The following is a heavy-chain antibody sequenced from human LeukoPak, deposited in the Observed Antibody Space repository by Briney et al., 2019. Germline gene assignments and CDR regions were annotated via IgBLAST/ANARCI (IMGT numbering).Heavy chain of an antibody. Sequence: SETLSLTCTVSGYSISSGYYWGWIRQPPGKGLEWIGSIYYSGSTYYNPSLKSRVTISVDTSKNQFSLKLSSVTAADTAVYYCARDQLKDSGSYYFDYWGQGTLVTVSS. CDR2: IYYSGST. J-gene: IGHJ4*02. V-gene: IGHV4-38-2*02. CDR3: ARDQLKDSGSYYFDY. CDR1: GYSISSGYY. D-gene: IGHD1-26*01.